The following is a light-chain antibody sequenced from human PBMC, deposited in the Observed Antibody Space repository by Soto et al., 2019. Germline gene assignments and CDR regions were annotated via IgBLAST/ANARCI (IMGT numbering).Light chain of an antibody. J-gene: IGLJ2*01. V-gene: IGLV1-40*01. CDR3: QSYDSSLSGSRV. Sequence: QSVLAQPPSASGTPGQRVTVSCSGSSSNIGTYTVNWYQQFPGTAPKLLIYGNSNRPSGVPDRFSGSKSGTSASLAITGLQAEDEADYYCQSYDSSLSGSRVFGGGTKLTVL. CDR2: GNS. CDR1: SSNIGTYT.